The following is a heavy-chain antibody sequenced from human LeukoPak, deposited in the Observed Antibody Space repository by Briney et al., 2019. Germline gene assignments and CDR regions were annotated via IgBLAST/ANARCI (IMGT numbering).Heavy chain of an antibody. Sequence: GGSLRLSCAASGFTFSDYYMSWIRQAPGKGLEWVSAISGSGGSTYYADSVEGRFTISRDNSKNTLYLQMNSLRAEDTAVYYCAKDYYDSSGYAYYFDYWGQGTLVTVSS. V-gene: IGHV3-23*01. CDR3: AKDYYDSSGYAYYFDY. D-gene: IGHD3-22*01. J-gene: IGHJ4*02. CDR2: ISGSGGST. CDR1: GFTFSDYY.